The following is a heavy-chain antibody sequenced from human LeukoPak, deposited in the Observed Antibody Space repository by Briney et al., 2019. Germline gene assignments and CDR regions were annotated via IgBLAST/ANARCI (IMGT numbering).Heavy chain of an antibody. V-gene: IGHV3-48*03. CDR2: ISSSGGTI. CDR3: ARDSPLYYDSSGKPFGGGDYFDY. CDR1: GFTFSSYE. J-gene: IGHJ4*02. Sequence: GGSLRLSCAASGFTFSSYEMNWVRQAPGKGLEWVSYISSSGGTIYYADSVRGRFTISRDNAKNSLYLQMNSLRAEDTAVYYCARDSPLYYDSSGKPFGGGDYFDYWGQGTLVTVSS. D-gene: IGHD3-22*01.